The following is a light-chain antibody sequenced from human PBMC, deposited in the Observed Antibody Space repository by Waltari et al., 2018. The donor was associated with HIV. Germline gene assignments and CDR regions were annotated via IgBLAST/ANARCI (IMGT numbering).Light chain of an antibody. CDR3: CSYTGTGVV. V-gene: IGLV2-23*02. CDR1: SRDVGASNL. Sequence: QSALTQPAAVSGSPGQSITISCTGPSRDVGASNLVSWYQQHAGKAPKLMIFEVTQRPSGVSDRFSGSRSGNTASLTISGLQADDEGDYYCCSYTGTGVVFGGGTKLTVL. J-gene: IGLJ2*01. CDR2: EVT.